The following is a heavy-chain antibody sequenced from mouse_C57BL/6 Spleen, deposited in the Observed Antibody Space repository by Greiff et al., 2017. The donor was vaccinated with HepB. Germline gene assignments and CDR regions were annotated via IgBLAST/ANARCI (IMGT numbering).Heavy chain of an antibody. CDR1: GYTFTDYN. J-gene: IGHJ4*01. D-gene: IGHD1-1*01. CDR2: INPNNGGT. V-gene: IGHV1-18*01. Sequence: VQLQQSGPELVKPGASVKIPCKASGYTFTDYNLDWVKQSHGKSLEWIGDINPNNGGTIYNQKFKGKATLTVDKSSSTAYMELRSLTSEDTAVYYCARWELLRSTGAMDYWGQGTSVTVSS. CDR3: ARWELLRSTGAMDY.